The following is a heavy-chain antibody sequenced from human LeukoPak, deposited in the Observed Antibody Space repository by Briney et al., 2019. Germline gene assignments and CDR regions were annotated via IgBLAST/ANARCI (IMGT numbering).Heavy chain of an antibody. D-gene: IGHD3-3*01. J-gene: IGHJ4*02. CDR2: IYYSGST. Sequence: SETLSLTCTVSGGSISSYYWSWIRQPPGKGLEWIGYIYYSGSTNYNPSLKSRVTISVDTSKNQFSLKLSSVTAADTAVYYCARGADFWSLYYFDYWGQGTLVTVSS. CDR3: ARGADFWSLYYFDY. V-gene: IGHV4-59*08. CDR1: GGSISSYY.